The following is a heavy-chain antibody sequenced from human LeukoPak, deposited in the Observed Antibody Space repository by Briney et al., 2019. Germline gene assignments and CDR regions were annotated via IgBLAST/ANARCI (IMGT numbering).Heavy chain of an antibody. V-gene: IGHV3-53*01. CDR1: GFTFSSYA. D-gene: IGHD3-22*01. Sequence: GGSLRLSCAASGFTFSSYAMSWVRQAPGKGLEWVSVIYSGGSTYYADSVEGRFTISRDNSKNTLYLQMNSLRAEDTAVYYCARDAHYYDSSGYYYYYGMDVWGQGTTVTVSS. CDR2: IYSGGST. J-gene: IGHJ6*02. CDR3: ARDAHYYDSSGYYYYYGMDV.